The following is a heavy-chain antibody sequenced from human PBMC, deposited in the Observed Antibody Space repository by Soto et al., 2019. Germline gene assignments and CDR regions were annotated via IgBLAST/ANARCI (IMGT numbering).Heavy chain of an antibody. CDR1: GYTFTSYA. CDR3: ARHTWFGELGYNWFDT. CDR2: INAGNGNT. Sequence: ASVKVSCKASGYTFTSYAMHWVRQAPGQRLEWMGWINAGNGNTKYSQKFQGRVTITRDTSASTAYMELSSLRSEDTAVYYCARHTWFGELGYNWFDTWGPGTLVTVSS. V-gene: IGHV1-3*01. J-gene: IGHJ5*02. D-gene: IGHD3-10*01.